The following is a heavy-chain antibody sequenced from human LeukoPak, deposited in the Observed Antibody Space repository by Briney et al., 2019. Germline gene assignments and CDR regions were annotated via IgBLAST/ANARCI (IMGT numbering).Heavy chain of an antibody. V-gene: IGHV3-30*02. J-gene: IGHJ5*02. CDR1: GFTFSSYY. D-gene: IGHD2-2*01. Sequence: PGGSLRLSCAASGFTFSSYYMHWVRQAPGKGLEWLAFIRYDGSNKYYADSVKGRFTISRDNSKNTLYLQMNSLRAEDTAVYYRAKGRCSRRGCYDFDWFGPWGQGTLVTVSS. CDR2: IRYDGSNK. CDR3: AKGRCSRRGCYDFDWFGP.